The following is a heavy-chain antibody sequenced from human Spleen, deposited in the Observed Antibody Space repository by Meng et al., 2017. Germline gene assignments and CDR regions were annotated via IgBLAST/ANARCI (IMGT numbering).Heavy chain of an antibody. CDR2: ISPYNGNT. CDR3: ARDPDY. Sequence: QVQLVQSGAEVKKPGASVKVSCKASGYSFPNYGISWVRQAPGQGLQWMGWISPYNGNTKYTQKLQGRVTMTTDTSTRTAYMELRSLRSDDTAIYYCARDPDYWGQGTLVTVSS. J-gene: IGHJ4*02. V-gene: IGHV1-18*01. CDR1: GYSFPNYG.